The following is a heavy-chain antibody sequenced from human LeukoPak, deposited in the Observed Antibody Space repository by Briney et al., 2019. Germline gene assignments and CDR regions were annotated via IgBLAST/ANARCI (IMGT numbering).Heavy chain of an antibody. Sequence: NPSETLSLTCAVSGGSISSGGYSWSWIRQPPGKGLEWIGEINHSGSTNYNPSLKSRVTISVDTSKNQFSLKLSSVTAADTAVYYCARRIQLWGRTSVWFDPWGQGTLVTVSS. V-gene: IGHV4-34*01. CDR2: INHSGST. CDR3: ARRIQLWGRTSVWFDP. D-gene: IGHD5-18*01. CDR1: GGSISSGGYS. J-gene: IGHJ5*02.